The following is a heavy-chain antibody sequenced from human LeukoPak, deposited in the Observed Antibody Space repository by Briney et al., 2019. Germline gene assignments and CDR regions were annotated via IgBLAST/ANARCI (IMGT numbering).Heavy chain of an antibody. D-gene: IGHD1-26*01. CDR1: GGTFSSYA. J-gene: IGHJ3*02. CDR3: ARGHSGSPSFDI. Sequence: SVKVSCKASGGTFSSYAISWVRQAPGQGLEWMGRIIPIFGTANYAQKFQGRVTITTEESTSPAYMELSSLSSEDPAVYYCARGHSGSPSFDIWGQGTMVTVSS. V-gene: IGHV1-69*05. CDR2: IIPIFGTA.